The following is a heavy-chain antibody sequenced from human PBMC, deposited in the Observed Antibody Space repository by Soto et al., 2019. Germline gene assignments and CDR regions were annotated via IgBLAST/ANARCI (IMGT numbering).Heavy chain of an antibody. CDR3: ATDCSGGSCNFDY. D-gene: IGHD2-15*01. J-gene: IGHJ4*02. CDR2: IDPNSGGT. V-gene: IGHV1-2*02. Sequence: ASVKVSCKASGYTFTGYYMHWVRQAPGQGLEWMGWIDPNSGGTNYAQKFQGRVTMTRDTSISTAYMELSRLRSDDTAVYYCATDCSGGSCNFDYWGQGTLVTVSS. CDR1: GYTFTGYY.